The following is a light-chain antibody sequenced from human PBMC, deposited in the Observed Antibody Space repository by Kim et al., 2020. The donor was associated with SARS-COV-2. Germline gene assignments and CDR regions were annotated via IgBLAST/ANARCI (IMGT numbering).Light chain of an antibody. Sequence: DIVMTQSPDSLAVSLGERATINCKSSQSVLSSSDNKNYLAWYQQKPGQPPKLLISWASTRESGVPDRLSGSGSGTDFTLTINSLQAEDVAVYYCQQHYTAPRTFGQGTKVDIK. CDR2: WAS. CDR1: QSVLSSSDNKNY. CDR3: QQHYTAPRT. V-gene: IGKV4-1*01. J-gene: IGKJ1*01.